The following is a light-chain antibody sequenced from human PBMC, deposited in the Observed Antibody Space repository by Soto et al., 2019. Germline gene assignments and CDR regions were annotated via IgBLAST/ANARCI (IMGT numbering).Light chain of an antibody. V-gene: IGKV3-15*01. CDR2: GAS. Sequence: EIVMTQSPATLSVSPGERATLSCRASQSVNRNLAWYQQKPGQAPRLLIYGASTRATGIPARFSGSGSGTEFTLTISSLQSEDFAVYYCQQYDNWPQTFGQGTKVEI. J-gene: IGKJ1*01. CDR1: QSVNRN. CDR3: QQYDNWPQT.